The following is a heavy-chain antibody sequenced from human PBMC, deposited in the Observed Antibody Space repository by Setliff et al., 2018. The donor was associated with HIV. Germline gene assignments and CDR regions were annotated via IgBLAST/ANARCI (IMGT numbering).Heavy chain of an antibody. V-gene: IGHV4-4*02. CDR2: IYHSGST. J-gene: IGHJ6*03. Sequence: KPSETLSLTCAVSGGSISSNWWSWVRQSPGKGLEWIGEIYHSGSTHYNPSLQSRVTISVDKSKSQFSLKLSSVTAADTAVYYCNIYYYYYMDVWGKGTTVTVSS. CDR3: NIYYYYYMDV. CDR1: GGSISSNW.